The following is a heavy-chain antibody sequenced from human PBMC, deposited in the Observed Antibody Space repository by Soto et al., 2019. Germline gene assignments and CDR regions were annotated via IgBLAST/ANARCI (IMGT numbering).Heavy chain of an antibody. CDR1: GFPFSSYA. CDR3: AKSLSASPNYFFDS. V-gene: IGHV3-23*01. CDR2: ISGSGGIT. D-gene: IGHD1-1*01. J-gene: IGHJ4*02. Sequence: LRLSCAASGFPFSSYAMTWVRQTPGKGLEWVSGISGSGGITYYADSVKGRFTISRDNSNNTLFLQMHSLRADDTAVYYCAKSLSASPNYFFDSWGQGTLVTVS.